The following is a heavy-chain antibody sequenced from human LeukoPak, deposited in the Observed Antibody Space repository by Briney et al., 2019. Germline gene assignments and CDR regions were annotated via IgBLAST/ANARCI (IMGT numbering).Heavy chain of an antibody. J-gene: IGHJ6*03. D-gene: IGHD3-10*01. Sequence: SETLSLTCSVSDDSITMYYWTWIRQPPGKGLEWIGEINHSGSTNYNPSLKSRVTISVDTSKNQFSPKLSSVTAADTAVYYCARARGYYYYYYMDVWGKGTTVTVSS. V-gene: IGHV4-34*01. CDR2: INHSGST. CDR3: ARARGYYYYYYMDV. CDR1: DDSITMYY.